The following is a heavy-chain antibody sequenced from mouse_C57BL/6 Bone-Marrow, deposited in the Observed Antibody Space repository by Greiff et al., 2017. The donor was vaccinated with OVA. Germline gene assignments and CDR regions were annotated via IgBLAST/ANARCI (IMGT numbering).Heavy chain of an antibody. CDR3: ARSYYYGSSGCFDV. Sequence: VQLQQSDAELVKPGASVKISCKVSGYTFTDHTIHWMKQRPEQGLEWIGYIYPRDGSPKYNEQFKGKATLTADKSSSTAYMQLNSLTSEYSAFYFCARSYYYGSSGCFDVWGTGTTVTVSS. J-gene: IGHJ1*03. CDR1: GYTFTDHT. CDR2: IYPRDGSP. V-gene: IGHV1-78*01. D-gene: IGHD1-1*01.